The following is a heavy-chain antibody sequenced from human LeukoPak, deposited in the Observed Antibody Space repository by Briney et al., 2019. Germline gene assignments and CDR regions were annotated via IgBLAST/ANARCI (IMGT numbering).Heavy chain of an antibody. J-gene: IGHJ4*02. CDR2: IGTAGDT. Sequence: GGSLRLSCAASGFTFSSYDMHWVRQATGKGLEWVSAIGTAGDTYYPGSVKGRFTISRENAKNSLYLQMNSLRAEDTAVYYCAKPAMVRGNDYYFDYWGQGTLVTVSS. V-gene: IGHV3-13*01. D-gene: IGHD3-10*01. CDR1: GFTFSSYD. CDR3: AKPAMVRGNDYYFDY.